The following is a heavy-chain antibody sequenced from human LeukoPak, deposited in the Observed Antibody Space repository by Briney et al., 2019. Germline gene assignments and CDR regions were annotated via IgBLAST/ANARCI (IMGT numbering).Heavy chain of an antibody. CDR2: IYYSGST. V-gene: IGHV4-61*01. Sequence: SETLSLTCTVSGGSVSSGSYYWSWIRQPPGKGLEWIGYIYYSGSTNYNPSLKSRVTISVDTSRNQFSLKLSSVTAADTAVYYCARSFGSGSYFFDYWDQGTLVTVSS. CDR1: GGSVSSGSYY. J-gene: IGHJ4*02. D-gene: IGHD3-10*01. CDR3: ARSFGSGSYFFDY.